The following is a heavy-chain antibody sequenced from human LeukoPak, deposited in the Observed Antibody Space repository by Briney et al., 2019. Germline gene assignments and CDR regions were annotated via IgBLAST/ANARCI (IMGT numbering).Heavy chain of an antibody. CDR1: GASINSYY. CDR2: FYYSGDT. D-gene: IGHD2-15*01. Sequence: SETLSLTCTVSGASINSYYWSWLRQPPGKGLEWIGYFYYSGDTNYNPSLKSRVTMSLDTSKNQLSLKLTSVTAADTAVYYCARDRGYCDGGTCRVWFDPWGQGTLVTVSS. CDR3: ARDRGYCDGGTCRVWFDP. J-gene: IGHJ5*02. V-gene: IGHV4-59*01.